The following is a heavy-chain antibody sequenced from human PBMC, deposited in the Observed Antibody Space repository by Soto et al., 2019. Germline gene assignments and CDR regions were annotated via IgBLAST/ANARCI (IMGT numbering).Heavy chain of an antibody. CDR1: GGTFSSYA. V-gene: IGHV1-69*01. J-gene: IGHJ4*02. CDR3: AREKGYYYDSSGYRPFDY. Sequence: QVQLVQSGAEVKKPGSSVKVSCKASGGTFSSYAISWVRQAPGQGLEWMGGIIPIFGTANYAQKFQGRVTITADESTSTAYMELSSLRSEDTAVYYCAREKGYYYDSSGYRPFDYCGQGTLVTVSS. CDR2: IIPIFGTA. D-gene: IGHD3-22*01.